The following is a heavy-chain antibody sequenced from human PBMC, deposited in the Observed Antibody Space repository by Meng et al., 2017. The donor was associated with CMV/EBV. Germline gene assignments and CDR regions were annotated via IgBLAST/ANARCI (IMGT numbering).Heavy chain of an antibody. CDR1: GFTFSSYW. CDR3: ARESGRMNY. V-gene: IGHV3-7*01. J-gene: IGHJ4*02. Sequence: GESLKISCAASGFTFSSYWMSWARQAPGKGLEWVANIKQDGSEKYYVDSVKGRFTISRDNGKNSVYLQMNSLRAEDTAVYYCARESGRMNYWGQGTLVTVSS. D-gene: IGHD2-8*01. CDR2: IKQDGSEK.